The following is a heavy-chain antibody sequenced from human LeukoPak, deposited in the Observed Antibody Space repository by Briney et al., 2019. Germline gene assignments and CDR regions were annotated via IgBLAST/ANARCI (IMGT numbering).Heavy chain of an antibody. V-gene: IGHV4-39*01. CDR3: VTMVRGLIIKVWDAFDI. J-gene: IGHJ3*02. Sequence: SETLSLTCTVSGASMSSSSYWGWIRQPPGKGLEWIGNIHYSGSTYYSPSLKSRVTISVDTSRNQFSLKLSSVTAADTAVYYCVTMVRGLIIKVWDAFDIWGQGTMVTVSS. D-gene: IGHD3-10*01. CDR1: GASMSSSSY. CDR2: IHYSGST.